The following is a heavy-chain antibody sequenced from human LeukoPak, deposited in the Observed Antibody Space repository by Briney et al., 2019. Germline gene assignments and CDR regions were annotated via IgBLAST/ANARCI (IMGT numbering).Heavy chain of an antibody. D-gene: IGHD5-24*01. CDR2: IIPIFGTA. J-gene: IGHJ4*02. Sequence: SVKVSCKASGGTFSSYAISWVRQAPGQGLEWMGGIIPIFGTANYAQKFEGRVTITTDESTSTAYMELSSLRSEDTAVYYCARDYPRGRWLQFPYWGQGTLVTVSS. CDR3: ARDYPRGRWLQFPY. CDR1: GGTFSSYA. V-gene: IGHV1-69*05.